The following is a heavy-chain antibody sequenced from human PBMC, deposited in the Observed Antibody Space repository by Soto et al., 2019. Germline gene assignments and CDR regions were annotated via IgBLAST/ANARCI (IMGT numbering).Heavy chain of an antibody. Sequence: SLRLSCAASGFTFDDYAMHWVRQVPGKGLEWVSGINWNSGSIVYVDSVKGRFAISRDNAKNSLHLQMNSLSAEDTAFYYCVKDESINWYSGHFRHWGQGTLVTVSS. CDR2: INWNSGSI. J-gene: IGHJ1*01. D-gene: IGHD6-13*01. CDR3: VKDESINWYSGHFRH. V-gene: IGHV3-9*01. CDR1: GFTFDDYA.